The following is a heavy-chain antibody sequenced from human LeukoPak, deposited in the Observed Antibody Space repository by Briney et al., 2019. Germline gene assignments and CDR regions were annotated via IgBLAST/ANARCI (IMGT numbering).Heavy chain of an antibody. V-gene: IGHV3-7*01. Sequence: GGSLRLSCAASGFTFSSYWMSWVRQAPGKGLEWVANIKQDGSEKYYVDSVKGRFTISRDNAKNSLYLQMNSLRAEDTAVYYCARAGYDFWSGYLFYWGQGTLATVSS. D-gene: IGHD3-3*01. CDR3: ARAGYDFWSGYLFY. J-gene: IGHJ4*02. CDR2: IKQDGSEK. CDR1: GFTFSSYW.